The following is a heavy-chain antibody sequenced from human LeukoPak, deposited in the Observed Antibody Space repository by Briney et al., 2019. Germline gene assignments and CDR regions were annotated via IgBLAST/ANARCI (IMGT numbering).Heavy chain of an antibody. CDR1: GFTFSTYW. V-gene: IGHV3-7*03. CDR3: AREDMTYYFDY. J-gene: IGHJ4*02. CDR2: IKPDGSEE. D-gene: IGHD2-15*01. Sequence: GGSLRLSCAASGFTFSTYWMSWVRQAPGKGLEWVANIKPDGSEENYVDSVRGRFSISRDNSKNTLYLQMNSLRAEDTAVYYCAREDMTYYFDYWGQGTLVTVSS.